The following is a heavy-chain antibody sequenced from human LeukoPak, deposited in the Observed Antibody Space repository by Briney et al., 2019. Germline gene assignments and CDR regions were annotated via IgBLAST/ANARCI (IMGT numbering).Heavy chain of an antibody. CDR1: GGSISSYY. CDR2: IYYSGST. CDR3: ARGSTWYEIYFQY. D-gene: IGHD3-9*01. J-gene: IGHJ1*01. Sequence: PSETLSLTCTVSGGSISSYYWSWIRQPPGKGLEWIGSIYYSGSTNYNPSLKSRVTMSIGTSKNQLSLKLSSVTTADTAIYYCARGSTWYEIYFQYWGQGTLVTVSS. V-gene: IGHV4-59*01.